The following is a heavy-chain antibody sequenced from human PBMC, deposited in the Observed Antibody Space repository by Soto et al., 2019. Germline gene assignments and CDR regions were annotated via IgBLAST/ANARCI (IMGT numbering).Heavy chain of an antibody. J-gene: IGHJ5*02. CDR1: GGSISSYY. V-gene: IGHV4-59*08. Sequence: QVQLQESGPGLVKPSETLSLTCTVSGGSISSYYWSWIRQPPGKGLEWIGYIYYSGSTNYNPSLKSRVTISVDTSKNQFSLKLSSVTAADTAVYYCARLGRRGCGGDCYPSTWGQGTLVTVSS. D-gene: IGHD2-21*01. CDR3: ARLGRRGCGGDCYPST. CDR2: IYYSGST.